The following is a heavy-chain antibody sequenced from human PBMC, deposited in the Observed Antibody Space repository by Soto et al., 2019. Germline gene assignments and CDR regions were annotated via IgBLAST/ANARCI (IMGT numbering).Heavy chain of an antibody. V-gene: IGHV1-69*01. CDR2: IIPIFGTA. Sequence: QVQLVQSGAEVKKPGSSVKVSCKASGGTFSSYAISWVRQAPGQGLEWMGGIIPIFGTANYAQKFQGRVTIPADESTSTAYMELSSLRSEDTAVYYCARGGGYCSGGSCYSRWYYYYGMDVWGQGTTVTVSS. J-gene: IGHJ6*02. D-gene: IGHD2-15*01. CDR1: GGTFSSYA. CDR3: ARGGGYCSGGSCYSRWYYYYGMDV.